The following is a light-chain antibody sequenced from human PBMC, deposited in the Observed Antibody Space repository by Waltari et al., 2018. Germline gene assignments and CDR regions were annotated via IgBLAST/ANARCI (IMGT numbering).Light chain of an antibody. V-gene: IGKV1-5*03. CDR1: QSISSW. Sequence: DIQMTQSPSSLSASVGDTVTITCRASQSISSWLDWFQQKPGKAPKLLIYKASSLQSGVPSRFSGSGSCTDFTLTISSLQPEDFATYYCLQYNSSPYTFGQGTKVEIK. CDR2: KAS. J-gene: IGKJ2*01. CDR3: LQYNSSPYT.